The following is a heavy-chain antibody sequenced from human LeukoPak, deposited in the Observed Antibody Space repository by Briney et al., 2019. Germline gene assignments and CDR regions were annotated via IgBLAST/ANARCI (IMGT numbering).Heavy chain of an antibody. Sequence: GGSLRLSCATSGFSFTDYPMNWVAQAPGKGLEWVSNIRTSAEGANYAYYADSVKGRVTISRDDAKNTLYLHMNSLRDDDTAVYYCASDHRYAFDYWGQGILVTVSS. D-gene: IGHD2-2*01. V-gene: IGHV3-48*02. CDR3: ASDHRYAFDY. CDR1: GFSFTDYP. CDR2: IRTSAEGANYA. J-gene: IGHJ4*02.